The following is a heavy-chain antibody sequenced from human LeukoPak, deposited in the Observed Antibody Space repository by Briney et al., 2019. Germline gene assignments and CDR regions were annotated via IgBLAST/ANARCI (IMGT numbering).Heavy chain of an antibody. CDR1: GFTFSMFT. CDR3: TTRLRDHFDY. V-gene: IGHV3-23*01. J-gene: IGHJ4*02. CDR2: ISDGSRDT. Sequence: GGSLRLSCATSGFTFSMFTVNWVRQAPGKGLEWASTISDGSRDTHYAGSVKGRFTISRDDSQNIVYLQIDSLRAEDTALYYCTTRLRDHFDYWGQGTQVTVSS. D-gene: IGHD5-12*01.